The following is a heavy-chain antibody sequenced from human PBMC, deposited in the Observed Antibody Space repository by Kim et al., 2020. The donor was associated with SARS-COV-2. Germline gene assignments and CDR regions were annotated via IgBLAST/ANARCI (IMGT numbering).Heavy chain of an antibody. V-gene: IGHV4-31*03. J-gene: IGHJ3*02. CDR1: GGSISSGGYY. CDR2: IYYSGST. D-gene: IGHD3-3*01. CDR3: ARVARITIFGVVNSAFDI. Sequence: SQTLSLPCTVSGGSISSGGYYWSWIRQHPGKGLEWIGYIYYSGSTYYNPSLKSRVTISVDTSKNQFSLKLSSVTAADTAVYYCARVARITIFGVVNSAFDIWGQGTMVTVSS.